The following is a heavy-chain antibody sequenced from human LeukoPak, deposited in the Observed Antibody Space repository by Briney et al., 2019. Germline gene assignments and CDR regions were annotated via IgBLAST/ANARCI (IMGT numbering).Heavy chain of an antibody. CDR2: IDPNSGGT. CDR1: GYTFTGYY. D-gene: IGHD3/OR15-3a*01. Sequence: ASVKVSCKASGYTFTGYYMHWVRQAPGQGLEWMGRIDPNSGGTNYAQKFQGRITMTRDTSISTAYMELSRLRSDDTAVYYCARGTSPRAFDIWGQGTMVTVSS. J-gene: IGHJ3*02. CDR3: ARGTSPRAFDI. V-gene: IGHV1-2*06.